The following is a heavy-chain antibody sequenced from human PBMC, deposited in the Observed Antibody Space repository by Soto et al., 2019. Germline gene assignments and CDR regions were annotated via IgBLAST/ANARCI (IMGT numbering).Heavy chain of an antibody. CDR1: GFTFSSYA. Sequence: GESLKISRAASGFTFSSYAMHWVRQAPGKGLEYVSAISSNGGSTYYANSVKGRFTISRDNSKNTLYLQMGSLRAEDMAVYYCARDGGYCTNGVCSVDYYYGMDVWGQGTTVTVSS. V-gene: IGHV3-64*01. CDR2: ISSNGGST. CDR3: ARDGGYCTNGVCSVDYYYGMDV. J-gene: IGHJ6*02. D-gene: IGHD2-8*01.